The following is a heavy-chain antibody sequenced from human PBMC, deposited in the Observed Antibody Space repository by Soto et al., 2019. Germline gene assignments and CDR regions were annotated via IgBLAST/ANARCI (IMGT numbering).Heavy chain of an antibody. J-gene: IGHJ2*01. V-gene: IGHV3-23*01. CDR3: ARKVLGSTSRPDWWYFDL. Sequence: EVQLLESGGGLVQPGGSLRLSCVGSGFTFINYAMNWVRQTPGKGLEWVSGISGGGDRTFDADSVKGRFTISRDNSKNTVNLQMNSLRADDTAVYYFARKVLGSTSRPDWWYFDLWGRGNLVTVSS. CDR1: GFTFINYA. CDR2: ISGGGDRT. D-gene: IGHD2-2*01.